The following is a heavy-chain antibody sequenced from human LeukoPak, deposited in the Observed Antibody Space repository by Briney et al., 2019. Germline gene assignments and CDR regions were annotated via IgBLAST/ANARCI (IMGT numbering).Heavy chain of an antibody. CDR1: GFTFSSYA. J-gene: IGHJ4*02. Sequence: GGSLRLSCAVSGFTFSSYAMSWVRQAPGKGMEWVSAISGSGDSTYYADSVKGRFTISRDNSKNTLYLQMYSLRAEDTAVYYCAKGHGIAARIYYFDYWGQGTLVTVSS. CDR3: AKGHGIAARIYYFDY. CDR2: ISGSGDST. V-gene: IGHV3-23*01. D-gene: IGHD6-6*01.